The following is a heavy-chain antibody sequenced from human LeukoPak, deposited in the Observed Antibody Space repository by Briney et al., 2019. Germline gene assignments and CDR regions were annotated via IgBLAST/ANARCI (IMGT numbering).Heavy chain of an antibody. CDR2: VSGSGGGT. CDR3: AKDRGAFGYCSGGTCYADY. V-gene: IGHV3-23*01. D-gene: IGHD2-15*01. CDR1: GFTFSRHG. J-gene: IGHJ4*02. Sequence: GGSLRLSCAPSGFTFSRHGMHWVRQAPGKGLEWVSGVSGSGGGTYYADSVKGRFTISRDNSKNTLYLQMNSLRAEDTAVYYCAKDRGAFGYCSGGTCYADYWGQGTLVAVSS.